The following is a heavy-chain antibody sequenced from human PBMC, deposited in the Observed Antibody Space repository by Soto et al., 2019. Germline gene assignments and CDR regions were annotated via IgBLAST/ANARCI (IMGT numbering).Heavy chain of an antibody. CDR1: GGSISSSNW. V-gene: IGHV4-4*02. J-gene: IGHJ2*01. CDR3: ARDFSSGWSNWYFDL. Sequence: QVQLQESGPGLVKPSGTLSLTCAVSGGSISSSNWWSWVRQPPGKGLEWFGEIYHSGSTNYNPSHKSRVTISVDKSKNQFSLKLSSVTAADTAVYYCARDFSSGWSNWYFDLWGRGTLVTVSS. CDR2: IYHSGST. D-gene: IGHD6-19*01.